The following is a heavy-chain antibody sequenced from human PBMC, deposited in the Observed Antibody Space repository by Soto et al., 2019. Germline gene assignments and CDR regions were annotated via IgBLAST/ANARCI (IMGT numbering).Heavy chain of an antibody. CDR3: TREGDDYVWGSYRYPPPYYYYGMDV. V-gene: IGHV3-49*03. CDR1: GFTFGDYA. Sequence: QPGGSLRLSCTASGFTFGDYAMSWFRQAPGKGLEWVGFIRSKAYGGTTEYAASVKGRFTISRDDSKSIAYLQMNSLKTEDTAVYYCTREGDDYVWGSYRYPPPYYYYGMDVWGQGTTVTVSS. D-gene: IGHD3-16*02. J-gene: IGHJ6*02. CDR2: IRSKAYGGTT.